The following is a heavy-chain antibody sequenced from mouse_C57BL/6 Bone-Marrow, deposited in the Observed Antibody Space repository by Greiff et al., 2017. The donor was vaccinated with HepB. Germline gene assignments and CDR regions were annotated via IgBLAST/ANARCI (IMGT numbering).Heavy chain of an antibody. D-gene: IGHD1-1*01. CDR3: TNYYYGSTSWYFDV. V-gene: IGHV1-5*01. CDR1: GYTFTSYW. CDR2: IYPGNSDT. Sequence: VQLKESGTVLARPGASVKMSCKTSGYTFTSYWMHWVKQRPGQGLEWIGAIYPGNSDTSYNQKFKGKAKLTAVTSASTAYMELSSLTNEDSAVYYCTNYYYGSTSWYFDVWGTGTTVTVSS. J-gene: IGHJ1*03.